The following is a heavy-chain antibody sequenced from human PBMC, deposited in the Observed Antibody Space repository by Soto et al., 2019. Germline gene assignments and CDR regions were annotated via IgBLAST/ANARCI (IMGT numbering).Heavy chain of an antibody. J-gene: IGHJ3*02. CDR1: GFIFRTYA. Sequence: GGSLRLSCAASGFIFRTYAMNWVRQAPGKGLEWVSAISSSGDSTYYAESVRGRFTISRDNSINTLYLHMRSLRPEDTAVYYCAHPRGYGVFDAVDIWGQGTMVTVS. CDR3: AHPRGYGVFDAVDI. D-gene: IGHD4-17*01. CDR2: ISSSGDST. V-gene: IGHV3-23*01.